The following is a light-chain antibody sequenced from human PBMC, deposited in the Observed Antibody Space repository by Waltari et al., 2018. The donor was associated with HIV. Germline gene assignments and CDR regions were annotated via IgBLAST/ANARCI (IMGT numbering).Light chain of an antibody. CDR3: QSADSIDSYRV. J-gene: IGLJ3*02. V-gene: IGLV3-25*03. CDR1: ALSKQY. Sequence: SYELTQSPSVSVSPGQTARITCSGDALSKQYTSWYQQRPGQAPVLVIYKDTQRSSGIPERFSGASSGTTVTLTISGVQAEDEADYYCQSADSIDSYRVFGGGTRLTVL. CDR2: KDT.